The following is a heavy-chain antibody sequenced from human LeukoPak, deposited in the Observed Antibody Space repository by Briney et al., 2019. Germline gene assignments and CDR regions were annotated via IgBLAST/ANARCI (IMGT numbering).Heavy chain of an antibody. V-gene: IGHV3-23*01. Sequence: GGSLRLSCAASGFTFSSYAMSWVRQAPGKGLEWVSAISGSGGSTYYADSVKGRFTISRDNSKNTLYLQMNSLRAEDTAVYYCARVSYYYYYYMDVWGKGTTVTVSS. J-gene: IGHJ6*03. CDR1: GFTFSSYA. CDR2: ISGSGGST. CDR3: ARVSYYYYYYMDV.